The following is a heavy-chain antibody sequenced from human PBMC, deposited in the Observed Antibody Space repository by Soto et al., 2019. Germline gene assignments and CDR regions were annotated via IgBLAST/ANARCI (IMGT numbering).Heavy chain of an antibody. CDR2: INHSGST. CDR3: ASLITRSDYYYYYLDV. V-gene: IGHV4-34*01. Sequence: SETLSLTCAVYGGSFSGYYWSWIRQPPGKGLEWIGEINHSGSTNYNPSLKSRVTISVDTSKNQFSLKLSSVTAADTAVYYCASLITRSDYYYYYLDVWGKGTTVTV. D-gene: IGHD1-20*01. CDR1: GGSFSGYY. J-gene: IGHJ6*03.